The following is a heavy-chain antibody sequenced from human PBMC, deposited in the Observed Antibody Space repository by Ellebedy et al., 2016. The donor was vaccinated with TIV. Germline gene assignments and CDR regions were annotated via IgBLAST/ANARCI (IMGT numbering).Heavy chain of an antibody. V-gene: IGHV4-59*01. CDR2: ISYSGSA. CDR1: GGSISGYS. D-gene: IGHD4/OR15-4a*01. CDR3: ATGHGAYAY. Sequence: MPSETLSLTCTVSGGSISGYSWSWIRRPPGKALEWIGYISYSGSANYNPSLKSRVTISVDTSKSQFSLRLTSVTAADTAVYYCATGHGAYAYWGQGTLVTVSS. J-gene: IGHJ4*02.